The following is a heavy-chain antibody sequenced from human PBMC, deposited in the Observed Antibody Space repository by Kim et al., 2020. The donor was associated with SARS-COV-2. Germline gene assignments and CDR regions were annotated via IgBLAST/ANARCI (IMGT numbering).Heavy chain of an antibody. CDR3: ARGSGWAFDY. J-gene: IGHJ4*02. Sequence: ASVKVSCKASGYTFINYFMHWVRQAPGQRPEWMGLISIGNDNTKFSQKFQGRVTITRDTSASTAYMELTSLRSEDTAIYYCARGSGWAFDYWGQGTLVTVAS. V-gene: IGHV1-3*04. CDR1: GYTFINYF. D-gene: IGHD6-19*01. CDR2: ISIGNDNT.